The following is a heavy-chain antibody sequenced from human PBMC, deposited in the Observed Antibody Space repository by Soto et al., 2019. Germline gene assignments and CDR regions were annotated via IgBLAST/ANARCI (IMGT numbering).Heavy chain of an antibody. CDR1: GYTFTGYF. V-gene: IGHV1-2*06. CDR2: INPNSGAT. CDR3: ANLPTSPDWSAP. Sequence: QVQLVQSGAEVKIPGTSVKVSCKASGYTFTGYFIHWLRHAPGQGLEWMGRINPNSGATNYARKFKDSVTMSTDTSINPAYIALSSLRSDDTAIYYCANLPTSPDWSAPWGQGTLVTVPS. J-gene: IGHJ5*02.